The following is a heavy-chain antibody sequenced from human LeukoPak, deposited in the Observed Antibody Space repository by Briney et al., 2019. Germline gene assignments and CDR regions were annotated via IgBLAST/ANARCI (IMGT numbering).Heavy chain of an antibody. CDR2: IYPGDSDT. D-gene: IGHD3-22*01. Sequence: GESLKISCKGSGYSFTSYWIGWVRQMPGKGLEWMGIIYPGDSDTRYSPSFQGQVTISADKSISTAYLQWSSLKASDTAMYYCARVGTRETYYYDSSGYPDAFDIWGQGTLVTVSS. J-gene: IGHJ4*02. CDR3: ARVGTRETYYYDSSGYPDAFDI. CDR1: GYSFTSYW. V-gene: IGHV5-51*01.